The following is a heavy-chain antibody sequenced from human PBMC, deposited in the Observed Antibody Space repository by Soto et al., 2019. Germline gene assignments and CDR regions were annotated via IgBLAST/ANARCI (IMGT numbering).Heavy chain of an antibody. J-gene: IGHJ6*03. Sequence: ASVKVSCKASGYTFTSYDINWVRQATGQGLEWMGWMNPNSGNTGYAQKFQGRVTMTRNTSISTAYMELSSLRSEDTAVYYCAREKGSGRFDYYYYYYMDVWGKGTTVTVSS. D-gene: IGHD3-10*01. CDR3: AREKGSGRFDYYYYYYMDV. CDR2: MNPNSGNT. V-gene: IGHV1-8*01. CDR1: GYTFTSYD.